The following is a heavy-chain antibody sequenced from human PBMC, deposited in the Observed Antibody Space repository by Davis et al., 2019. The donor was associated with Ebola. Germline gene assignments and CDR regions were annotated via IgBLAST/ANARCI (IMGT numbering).Heavy chain of an antibody. CDR1: GGSISSYY. Sequence: PSETLSLTCTVSGGSISSYYWSWIRQPAGKGLEWIGRIYTSWSTNYNPSLKSRVTMSVDTSKNQFSLKLSSVTAADTAVYYCARDRVAFLEWLLRDGTDYYYYYGMDVWGQGTTVTVSS. CDR2: IYTSWST. V-gene: IGHV4-4*07. D-gene: IGHD3-3*02. J-gene: IGHJ6*02. CDR3: ARDRVAFLEWLLRDGTDYYYYYGMDV.